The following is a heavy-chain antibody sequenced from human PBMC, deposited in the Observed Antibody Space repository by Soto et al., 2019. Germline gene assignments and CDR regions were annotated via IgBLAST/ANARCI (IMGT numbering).Heavy chain of an antibody. CDR1: GYTFSTYA. D-gene: IGHD3-10*01. Sequence: QGQLVQYGAEVKKPGASVKVSCKASGYTFSTYALHWVRQAPGQRLEWIGWINAGNGNTKYSQKFQVRVTFTRDIAASTAYMNLSTLRSEDTAVYYCAAPSYGSCSVYWSQGTLVSVSS. CDR3: AAPSYGSCSVY. CDR2: INAGNGNT. J-gene: IGHJ4*02. V-gene: IGHV1-3*01.